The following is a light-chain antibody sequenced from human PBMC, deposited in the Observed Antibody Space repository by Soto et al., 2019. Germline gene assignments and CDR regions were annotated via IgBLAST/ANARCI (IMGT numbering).Light chain of an antibody. J-gene: IGLJ2*01. V-gene: IGLV1-44*01. Sequence: QSVLTQPPSASGTPGQRVTVSCSGSSSNIGSNTVSWYQQLPGTAPKLLIYSDNQRPSGVPDRFSGSKSGTSASLAISGLQSEDEADYYCVAWDDRLNGVLFGGGTKLTVL. CDR1: SSNIGSNT. CDR2: SDN. CDR3: VAWDDRLNGVL.